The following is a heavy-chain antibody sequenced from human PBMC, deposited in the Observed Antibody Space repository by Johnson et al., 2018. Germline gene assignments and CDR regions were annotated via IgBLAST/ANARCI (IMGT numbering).Heavy chain of an antibody. D-gene: IGHD5-12*01. Sequence: VQLVESGGGVVQPGRSLRLSCAASGFTFSTYGMHWVRPAPGKGLEWVAVISYDGSNKYYADSVKGRFTISRDNSKNTLFLQMNILRAKDTAVYYCAQPQVDGLNIPDYYYYGMDVWGQGTTVTGSS. J-gene: IGHJ6*02. CDR1: GFTFSTYG. CDR3: AQPQVDGLNIPDYYYYGMDV. CDR2: ISYDGSNK. V-gene: IGHV3-30*03.